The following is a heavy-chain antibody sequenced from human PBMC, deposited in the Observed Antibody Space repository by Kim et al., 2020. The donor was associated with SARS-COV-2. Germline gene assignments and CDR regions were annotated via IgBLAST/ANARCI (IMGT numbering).Heavy chain of an antibody. Sequence: SETLSLTCTVSGGSISSSSYYWGWIRQPPGKGLEWIGSIHYTGNTYHNPSLKSRVTMSVDASKNQFSLKLNSVIAADTAVYYCARHTREYQLLWNCWFDPWGQGTLVTVSS. CDR3: ARHTREYQLLWNCWFDP. CDR1: GGSISSSSYY. J-gene: IGHJ5*02. V-gene: IGHV4-39*01. CDR2: IHYTGNT. D-gene: IGHD2-2*01.